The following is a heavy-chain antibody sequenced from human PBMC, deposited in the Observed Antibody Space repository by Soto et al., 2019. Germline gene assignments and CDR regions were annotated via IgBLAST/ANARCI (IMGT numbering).Heavy chain of an antibody. Sequence: EEQLVESGGGLVQPRRSLSISCAASGFTFRRYAMNWVRQAPGKGLEWVSYISVGGGAIFYADSVKGRFTISRDDAQTSVYLRMNTLSEEDTALFYGVRDDQSALEVWGQGKMVSVSS. CDR1: GFTFRRYA. CDR3: VRDDQSALEV. J-gene: IGHJ3*01. CDR2: ISVGGGAI. V-gene: IGHV3-48*02.